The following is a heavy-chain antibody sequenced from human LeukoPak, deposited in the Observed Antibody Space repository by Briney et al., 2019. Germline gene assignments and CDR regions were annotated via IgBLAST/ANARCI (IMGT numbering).Heavy chain of an antibody. V-gene: IGHV1-18*01. J-gene: IGHJ6*02. CDR3: ASGLLSGGSCYSECYYYYYGMDV. CDR1: GYTFTSYG. D-gene: IGHD2-15*01. Sequence: ASVKVSCKASGYTFTSYGISWVRQAPGQGLEWMGWISAYNGNTNYAQKLQGRVTMTTDTSTSTAYMELRSLRSDDTAVYYCASGLLSGGSCYSECYYYYYGMDVWGQGTTVTVSS. CDR2: ISAYNGNT.